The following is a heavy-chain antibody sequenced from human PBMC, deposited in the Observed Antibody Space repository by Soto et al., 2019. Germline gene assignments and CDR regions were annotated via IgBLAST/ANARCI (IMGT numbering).Heavy chain of an antibody. CDR2: ISYSGST. Sequence: SETLSLTCTVSGGSMSSHYWTWLRQPPGRGLEWIGYISYSGSTYYNPSLKSRVTISADTSRNQFSLKLSSVIAADTAVYYCARADPDASVGYWGQGTLVTVSS. CDR1: GGSMSSHY. V-gene: IGHV4-59*11. J-gene: IGHJ4*02. D-gene: IGHD3-16*01. CDR3: ARADPDASVGY.